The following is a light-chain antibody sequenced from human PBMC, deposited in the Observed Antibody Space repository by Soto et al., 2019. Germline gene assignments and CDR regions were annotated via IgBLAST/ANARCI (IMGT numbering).Light chain of an antibody. CDR3: RSYTSIATWV. CDR1: SSDVGGFDY. V-gene: IGLV2-14*01. Sequence: QSVLTQPASVSGSPGQSITLSRTGTSSDVGGFDYVSWYQQQPGKAPKLMIYEVTNRPSGVSDRFSGSKSGNTASLTISGLQAEDEGDYYCRSYTSIATWVFGGGTKLTVL. CDR2: EVT. J-gene: IGLJ3*02.